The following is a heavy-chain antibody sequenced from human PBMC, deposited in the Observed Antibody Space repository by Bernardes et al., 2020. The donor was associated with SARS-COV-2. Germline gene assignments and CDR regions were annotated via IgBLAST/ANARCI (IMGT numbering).Heavy chain of an antibody. J-gene: IGHJ6*02. CDR2: INYSGTA. CDR3: ARGLMIGGAYYGLDV. D-gene: IGHD2-15*01. CDR1: GGSSSGYY. V-gene: IGHV4-34*01. Sequence: SETLSLTCAVYGGSSSGYYTWIRQSPGKGLEWIGEINYSGTANCSPSVRSRGSISVDTSKNQFSLRLSDVTAADTATYYCARGLMIGGAYYGLDVWGQGTTVAVS.